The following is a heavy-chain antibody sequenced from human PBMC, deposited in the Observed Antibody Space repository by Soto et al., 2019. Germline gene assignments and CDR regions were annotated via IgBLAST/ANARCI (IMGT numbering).Heavy chain of an antibody. Sequence: SLILSCASSCNTVSRYAMTCFRQAPGRGLEWVSSINGRGDNTYYADSVKGRFTISRDNSKNTVQIQMNSLRADDTGTYYCAKSVLRYFDWDGLDVWGQGTKVTVSS. V-gene: IGHV3-23*01. D-gene: IGHD3-9*01. CDR1: CNTVSRYA. J-gene: IGHJ6*02. CDR3: AKSVLRYFDWDGLDV. CDR2: INGRGDNT.